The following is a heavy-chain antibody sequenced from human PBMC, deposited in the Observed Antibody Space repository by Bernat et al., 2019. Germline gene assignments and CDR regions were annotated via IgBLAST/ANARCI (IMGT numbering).Heavy chain of an antibody. CDR1: GCSISSYY. V-gene: IGHV4-59*01. CDR2: IYYSGST. D-gene: IGHD5-12*01. J-gene: IGHJ4*02. Sequence: QVQLQESGPGLVKPSETLSLTCTVSGCSISSYYWSWIRQPPGKGLEWIGYIYYSGSTNYNPSLKSRVTISVDTSKNQFSLKLSSVTAADTAVYYCARNTGYSGYAPLDYWGQGTLVTVSS. CDR3: ARNTGYSGYAPLDY.